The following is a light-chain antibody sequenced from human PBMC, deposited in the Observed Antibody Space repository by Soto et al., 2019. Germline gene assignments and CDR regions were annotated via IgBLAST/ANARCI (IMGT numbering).Light chain of an antibody. CDR1: SSDVRSYNL. CDR3: CSYGGSITYG. V-gene: IGLV2-23*01. Sequence: QSVLTQPASVSGSPGQSITISCTGSSSDVRSYNLVSWYQQHPGKAPKLMIYEGIKRPSGVSNRFSGSKSGNTASLTISGLQAEDEADYYCCSYGGSITYGFGTGTRSPS. J-gene: IGLJ1*01. CDR2: EGI.